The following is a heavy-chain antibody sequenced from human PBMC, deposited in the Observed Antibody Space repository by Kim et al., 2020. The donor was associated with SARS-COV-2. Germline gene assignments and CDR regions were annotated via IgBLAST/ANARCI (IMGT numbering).Heavy chain of an antibody. CDR3: AKERVGCGGDCHTHYYGMDV. J-gene: IGHJ6*02. CDR2: ISWNSGSI. CDR1: GFTFGDYA. V-gene: IGHV3-9*01. Sequence: GGSLRLSCAASGFTFGDYAMHWVRQAPGKGLEWVSGISWNSGSIGYADSVKGRFTISRDNAKNSLYLQMNSLRAEDTALYYCAKERVGCGGDCHTHYYGMDVWGQGTTVTVSS. D-gene: IGHD2-21*02.